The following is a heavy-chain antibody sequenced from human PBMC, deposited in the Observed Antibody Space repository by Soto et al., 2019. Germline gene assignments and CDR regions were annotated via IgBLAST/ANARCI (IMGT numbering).Heavy chain of an antibody. CDR2: ISYDGSNK. CDR3: AKDYSSAPYSADYFDY. D-gene: IGHD6-19*01. J-gene: IGHJ4*02. Sequence: QVQLVESGGGVVQPGRSLRLSCAASGFTFSSYGMHWVRQAPGKGLEWVAVISYDGSNKYYADSVKGRFTISRDNSKNTLYLQKNSLRAEDTAVYYCAKDYSSAPYSADYFDYWGQGTLVTVSS. CDR1: GFTFSSYG. V-gene: IGHV3-30*18.